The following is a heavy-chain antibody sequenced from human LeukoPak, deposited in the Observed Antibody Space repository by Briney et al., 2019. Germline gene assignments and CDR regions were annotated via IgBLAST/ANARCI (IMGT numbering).Heavy chain of an antibody. CDR2: MNPNSGNT. D-gene: IGHD3-16*01. CDR1: GYTFTSYD. Sequence: GASVKVSCKASGYTFTSYDINWVRQATGQGLEWMGWMNPNSGNTAYAQKFQGRVTMTRNTSISTAYMELSSLRSEDTAVYYCAWVGLTYGMDVWGQGTTVTVSS. J-gene: IGHJ6*02. CDR3: AWVGLTYGMDV. V-gene: IGHV1-8*01.